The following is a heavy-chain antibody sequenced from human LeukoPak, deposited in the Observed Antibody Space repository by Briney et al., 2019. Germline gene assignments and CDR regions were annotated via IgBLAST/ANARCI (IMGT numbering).Heavy chain of an antibody. Sequence: GGSLRLSCAASGFTFSSYDMHWVRQATGKGLEWFSAIGTAGDPYYPGSVKGRFTISRENAKNSLYLQMNSLRAGDTAVYYCARGYYYDSSGYYYFDYWGQGTLVTVSS. V-gene: IGHV3-13*05. CDR1: GFTFSSYD. CDR3: ARGYYYDSSGYYYFDY. CDR2: IGTAGDP. D-gene: IGHD3-22*01. J-gene: IGHJ4*02.